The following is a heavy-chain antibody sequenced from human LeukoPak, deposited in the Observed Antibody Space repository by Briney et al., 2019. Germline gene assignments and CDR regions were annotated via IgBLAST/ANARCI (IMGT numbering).Heavy chain of an antibody. V-gene: IGHV3-9*01. CDR3: AKENPYYYGSGSYAWRHFDY. D-gene: IGHD3-10*01. CDR1: GGSISSYY. Sequence: LSLTCTVSGGSISSYYWSWVRQAPGKGLEWVSGISWNSGSIGYANSVKGRFTISRDNAKNSLYLQMNSLRAGDTALYYCAKENPYYYGSGSYAWRHFDYWGQGTLVTVSS. J-gene: IGHJ4*02. CDR2: ISWNSGSI.